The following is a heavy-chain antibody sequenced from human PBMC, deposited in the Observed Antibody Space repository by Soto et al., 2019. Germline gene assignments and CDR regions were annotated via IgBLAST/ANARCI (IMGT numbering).Heavy chain of an antibody. D-gene: IGHD5-18*01. V-gene: IGHV1-2*04. Sequence: QVQLVQSGAEVKKPGASVKVSCKASGYTFTGYYMHWVRQAPGQGLEWMGWINPNSGGTNYAQKFQGCSTMTRDTSISTAYMELSMLRADDTAVYYCARVHSYGSVYYFDYWGQGTLVTVSS. CDR3: ARVHSYGSVYYFDY. CDR1: GYTFTGYY. CDR2: INPNSGGT. J-gene: IGHJ4*02.